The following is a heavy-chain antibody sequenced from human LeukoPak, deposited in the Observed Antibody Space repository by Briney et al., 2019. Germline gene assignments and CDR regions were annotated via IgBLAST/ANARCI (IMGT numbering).Heavy chain of an antibody. V-gene: IGHV1-2*02. CDR1: GYTFTGYY. Sequence: PSASVKVSCKASGYTFTGYYMHWVRQAPGQGLEWMGWINPNSGGTNYAQKFQGRVTMTRDTSISTAYMELSRLRSDDTAVYYCARDGVGAAAGKARDYYYYYMDVWGKGTTVTISS. CDR2: INPNSGGT. D-gene: IGHD6-13*01. J-gene: IGHJ6*03. CDR3: ARDGVGAAAGKARDYYYYYMDV.